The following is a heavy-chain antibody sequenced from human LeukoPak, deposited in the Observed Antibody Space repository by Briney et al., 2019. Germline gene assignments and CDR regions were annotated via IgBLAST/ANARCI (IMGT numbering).Heavy chain of an antibody. J-gene: IGHJ4*02. V-gene: IGHV3-74*01. CDR3: AREYWPPNY. D-gene: IGHD2-15*01. Sequence: GGSLRLSCAASGFTFSDYYMSWIRQAPGKWLVWVSRINSDGSSTIYADSVKGRFTISRDNAKNTLYLQMNSLRAEDTAVYYCAREYWPPNYWGQGTLVTVSA. CDR1: GFTFSDYY. CDR2: INSDGSST.